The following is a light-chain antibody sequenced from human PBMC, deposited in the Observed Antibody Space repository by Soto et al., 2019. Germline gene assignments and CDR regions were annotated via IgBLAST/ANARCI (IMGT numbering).Light chain of an antibody. V-gene: IGKV3-15*01. J-gene: IGKJ2*01. Sequence: ELVMTQSPATLSVSPGERATLSCRASQSIRNNLAWYQQQFGQAPRLLIYGASTRAPDVPDRFSGSGSGTEFTFTISSLQSEDSAVYYCQQYNNWPPYTFGQGTKLEIK. CDR3: QQYNNWPPYT. CDR2: GAS. CDR1: QSIRNN.